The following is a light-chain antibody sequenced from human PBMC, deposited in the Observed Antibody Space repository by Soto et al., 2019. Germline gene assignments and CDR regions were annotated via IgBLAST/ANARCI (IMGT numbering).Light chain of an antibody. CDR2: NVN. CDR1: ISDLGSYDY. CDR3: TSYRSATTPPSV. V-gene: IGLV2-18*02. J-gene: IGLJ1*01. Sequence: SPLIQPPSVSGSPGQSFTLACTGTISDLGSYDYVSWYQQHPGTVPKPMIYNVNTRPSGVPDRFSGSKSANTASMTISGLQAEEEADYFCTSYRSATTPPSVFGSGTKVTVL.